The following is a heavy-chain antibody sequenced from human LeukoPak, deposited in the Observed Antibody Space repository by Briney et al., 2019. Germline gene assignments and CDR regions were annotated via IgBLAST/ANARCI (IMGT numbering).Heavy chain of an antibody. CDR1: GGSFSGYY. D-gene: IGHD3-10*01. Sequence: SEILSLTCAVYGGSFSGYYWSWVRQPPGKGLEWIGEINHSGSTNYNPSLTSRVTISVDTSKNQFSLKLSSVTAADTAVYYCVREGTMVRGVIGYWGQGTLVTVSS. CDR2: INHSGST. V-gene: IGHV4-34*01. CDR3: VREGTMVRGVIGY. J-gene: IGHJ4*02.